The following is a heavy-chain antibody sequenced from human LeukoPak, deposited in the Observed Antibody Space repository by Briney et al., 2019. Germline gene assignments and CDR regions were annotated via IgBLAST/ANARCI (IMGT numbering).Heavy chain of an antibody. D-gene: IGHD1-26*01. V-gene: IGHV3-30*04. CDR1: GFTFSSYA. CDR3: ASKELRGPFDY. Sequence: GRSLRLSCAASGFTFSSYAMHWVRQAPGKGLEWVAVISYDGSNKYYADSVKGRFTISRDNAKNSLYLQMNSLRAEDTAVYYCASKELRGPFDYWGQGTLVTVSS. J-gene: IGHJ4*02. CDR2: ISYDGSNK.